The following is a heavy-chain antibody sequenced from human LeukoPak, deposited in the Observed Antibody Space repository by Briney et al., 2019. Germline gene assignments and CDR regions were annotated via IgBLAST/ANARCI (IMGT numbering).Heavy chain of an antibody. CDR1: GGSISSHY. D-gene: IGHD3-10*01. CDR2: IYYSGST. J-gene: IGHJ6*03. V-gene: IGHV4-59*11. Sequence: SETLSLTCTVSGGSISSHYWSWIRQPAGKGLEWIGYIYYSGSTNYNPSLKSRVTISVDTSKNQFSLKLSSVTAADTAVYYCARYGYYYGSGTPGMDVWGKGTTVTVSS. CDR3: ARYGYYYGSGTPGMDV.